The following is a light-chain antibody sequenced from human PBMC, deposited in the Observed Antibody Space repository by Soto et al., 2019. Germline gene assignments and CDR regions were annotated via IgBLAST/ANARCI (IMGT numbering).Light chain of an antibody. CDR2: AAS. Sequence: DIQMTQSPSSLSASVGDRVTVTCRASQGIDTYFAWYQQKPGHVPKLLIYAASTLQSGVPPRFSGSGSGTDFTLTISSLQPEDVATYFCQKYTSAPFTFGPGTKVDIK. CDR3: QKYTSAPFT. CDR1: QGIDTY. J-gene: IGKJ3*01. V-gene: IGKV1-27*01.